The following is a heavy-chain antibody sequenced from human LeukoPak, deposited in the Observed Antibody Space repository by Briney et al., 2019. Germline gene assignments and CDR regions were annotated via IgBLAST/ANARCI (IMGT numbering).Heavy chain of an antibody. CDR2: INPNSGGT. CDR1: GYTFNGYY. Sequence: GAPVKVSFKASGYTFNGYYIHWVRQAPGQGLEWMGWINPNSGGTNYAQNFQGRVTMTRDTSISTAYMELSSLKSDDTAVYYCARDRNSGSSLDIWGQGTMLTVSS. D-gene: IGHD6-6*01. V-gene: IGHV1-2*02. J-gene: IGHJ3*02. CDR3: ARDRNSGSSLDI.